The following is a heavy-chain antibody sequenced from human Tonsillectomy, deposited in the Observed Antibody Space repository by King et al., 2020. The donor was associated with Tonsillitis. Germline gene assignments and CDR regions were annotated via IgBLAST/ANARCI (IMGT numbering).Heavy chain of an antibody. CDR1: GGSFSVYY. V-gene: IGHV4-34*01. CDR2: INHSGST. CDR3: ARPGGEFGSALHFDY. Sequence: VQLQQWGAGLLKPSETLSLTCAVYGGSFSVYYWSWIRQPPGKGLEWIGEINHSGSTNYNPSLKSRVTISVDTSKNQFSLKLSSVTAADTAVYYCARPGGEFGSALHFDYWGQGTLVTVSS. J-gene: IGHJ4*02. D-gene: IGHD3-10*01.